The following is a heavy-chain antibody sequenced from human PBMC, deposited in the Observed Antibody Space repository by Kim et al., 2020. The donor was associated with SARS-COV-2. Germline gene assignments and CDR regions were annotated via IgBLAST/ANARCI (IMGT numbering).Heavy chain of an antibody. Sequence: SVKVSCKASGGTFSSYAISWVRQAPGQGLEWMGGIIPIFGTANYAQKFQGRVTITADESTSTAYMELSSLRSEDTAVYYCARGHPDSEYSSSYNWFDPWGQGTLVTVSS. V-gene: IGHV1-69*13. CDR2: IIPIFGTA. D-gene: IGHD6-6*01. J-gene: IGHJ5*02. CDR3: ARGHPDSEYSSSYNWFDP. CDR1: GGTFSSYA.